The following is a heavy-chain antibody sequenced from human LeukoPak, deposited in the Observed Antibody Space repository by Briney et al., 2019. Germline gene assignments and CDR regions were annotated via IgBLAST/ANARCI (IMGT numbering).Heavy chain of an antibody. Sequence: ASVKVSCKASGYTFTSYGISWVRQAPGQGLEWMGWISAYNGNTNYAQKPQGRVTMTTDTSTSTAYMELSRLRSDDTAVYYCARQPYFDAFDIWGQGTMVTVSS. CDR2: ISAYNGNT. J-gene: IGHJ3*02. V-gene: IGHV1-18*01. D-gene: IGHD2-21*01. CDR3: ARQPYFDAFDI. CDR1: GYTFTSYG.